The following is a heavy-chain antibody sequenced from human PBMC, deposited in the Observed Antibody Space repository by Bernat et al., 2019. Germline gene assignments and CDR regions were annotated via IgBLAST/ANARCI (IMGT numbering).Heavy chain of an antibody. J-gene: IGHJ4*02. V-gene: IGHV5-51*01. D-gene: IGHD6-19*01. CDR3: ARHPGYTSGWSDY. CDR1: GYSFTSYW. Sequence: EVQLVQSGAEVKKPGESLRISYKGSGYSFTSYWIGWVRQMPGKGLEWLGIIHPGDSDTRYSPSFQGHVTNSADKSISTAYLQWSSLKASDTAMYYCARHPGYTSGWSDYWGQGTLVTVSS. CDR2: IHPGDSDT.